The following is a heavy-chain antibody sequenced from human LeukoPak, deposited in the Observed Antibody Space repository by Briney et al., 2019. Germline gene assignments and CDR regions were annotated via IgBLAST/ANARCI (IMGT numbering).Heavy chain of an antibody. Sequence: GSSVKVSCKASGGTFSSYTISWVRQAPGQGLEWMGRFIPILGIANYAQKFQGRVTITADKSTSTAYMELSSLRSEDTAVYYCARDSVLVPAATFDYWGQGTLVTVSS. CDR2: FIPILGIA. CDR1: GGTFSSYT. V-gene: IGHV1-69*04. CDR3: ARDSVLVPAATFDY. J-gene: IGHJ4*02. D-gene: IGHD2-2*01.